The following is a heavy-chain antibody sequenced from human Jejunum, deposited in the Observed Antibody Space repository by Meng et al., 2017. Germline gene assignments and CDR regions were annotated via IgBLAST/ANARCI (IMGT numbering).Heavy chain of an antibody. D-gene: IGHD4-23*01. CDR1: GFTFSKST. Sequence: GESLKISCAAPGFTFSKSTLHWVRQAPGKGLEWVAVMSNNGDKQYYAESVKGRFTLTRDSYKNTLFLQMNGLRVENTAMYYCAKVRRVDYDGLYGWFDPWGQGTLVTVSS. J-gene: IGHJ5*02. CDR3: AKVRRVDYDGLYGWFDP. V-gene: IGHV3-30*04. CDR2: MSNNGDKQ.